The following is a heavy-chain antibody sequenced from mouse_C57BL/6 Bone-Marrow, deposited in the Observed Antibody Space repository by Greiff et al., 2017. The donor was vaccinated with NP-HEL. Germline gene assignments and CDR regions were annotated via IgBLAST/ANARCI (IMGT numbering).Heavy chain of an antibody. D-gene: IGHD2-4*01. J-gene: IGHJ4*01. Sequence: QVQLQQPGAELVKPGASVKMSCKASGYTFTSYWITWVKQRPGQGLEWIGDIYPGSGSTNYNEKFKSKATLTVDTSSSTAYMQLSSLTSEDSAVYYCAIFYYDYGDAMDYWGQGTSVTVSS. CDR1: GYTFTSYW. CDR2: IYPGSGST. V-gene: IGHV1-55*01. CDR3: AIFYYDYGDAMDY.